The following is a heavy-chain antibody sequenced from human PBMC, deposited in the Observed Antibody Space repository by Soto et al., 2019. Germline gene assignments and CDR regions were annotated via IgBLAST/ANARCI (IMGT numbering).Heavy chain of an antibody. J-gene: IGHJ4*02. CDR1: GYTFISYA. CDR2: INAGNGNT. V-gene: IGHV1-3*01. Sequence: QVQLVQSGAEVKRPGASVKVSCKASGYTFISYAMHWVRQAPGQRLEWMGWINAGNGNTKYSQNFQGRVTITRDTSASTAYMELSSLRSEDTAVYYCARVTSEQWLVRFDYWGQGTLVTVSS. D-gene: IGHD6-19*01. CDR3: ARVTSEQWLVRFDY.